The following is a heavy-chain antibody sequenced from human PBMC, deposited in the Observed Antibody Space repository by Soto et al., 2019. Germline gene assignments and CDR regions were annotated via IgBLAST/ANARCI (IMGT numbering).Heavy chain of an antibody. CDR1: GFTFSSYA. Sequence: QVQLVESGGGVVQPGRSLRLSCAASGFTFSSYAMHWVRQAPDKGLEWVAVISYDGSNKYYADSVKGRFTISRDNSKNTLYLQMNSLRAEDTAVYYCARDHDVLMVYPYYYYGMDVWGQGTTVTVSS. CDR2: ISYDGSNK. CDR3: ARDHDVLMVYPYYYYGMDV. J-gene: IGHJ6*02. V-gene: IGHV3-30-3*01. D-gene: IGHD2-8*01.